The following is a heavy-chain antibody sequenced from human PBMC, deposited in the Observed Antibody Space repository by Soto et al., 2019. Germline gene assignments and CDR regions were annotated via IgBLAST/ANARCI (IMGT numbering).Heavy chain of an antibody. CDR2: IYYSGST. V-gene: IGHV4-61*01. J-gene: IGHJ6*02. CDR3: AREGDYYGMDV. Sequence: ASETLSLTCTVSGGSVSSGSYYWSWIRQPPGKGLEWIGYIYYSGSTNYNPSLKSRVTISVDTSKNQFSLKLSSVTAADTAVYYCAREGDYYGMDVWGQGTTVTVSS. D-gene: IGHD3-16*01. CDR1: GGSVSSGSYY.